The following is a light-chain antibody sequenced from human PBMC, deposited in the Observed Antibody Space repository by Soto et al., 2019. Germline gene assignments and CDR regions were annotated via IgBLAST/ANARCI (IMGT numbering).Light chain of an antibody. Sequence: DIQMTQSPSTLSASVGDRVTITCRASQSISSLLAWYQQKPGKAPKLQIYKASSLESGVPSRFSGSGSGTEFTLTISSLHPDDSATYYCQQYNSYSPYTFGQGTKLEIK. CDR3: QQYNSYSPYT. V-gene: IGKV1-5*03. CDR2: KAS. CDR1: QSISSL. J-gene: IGKJ2*01.